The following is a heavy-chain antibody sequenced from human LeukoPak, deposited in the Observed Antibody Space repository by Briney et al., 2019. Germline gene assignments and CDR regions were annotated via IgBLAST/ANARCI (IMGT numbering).Heavy chain of an antibody. D-gene: IGHD3-22*01. CDR2: IIPIFGTA. CDR3: ARGPYYYDSSGPRYYFDY. V-gene: IGHV1-69*05. J-gene: IGHJ4*02. Sequence: ASVKVSCKASGGTFSSYAISWVRQASGQGLEWMGGIIPIFGTANYAQKFQGRVTITTDESTSTAYMELSSLRSEGTAVYYCARGPYYYDSSGPRYYFDYWGQGTLVTVSS. CDR1: GGTFSSYA.